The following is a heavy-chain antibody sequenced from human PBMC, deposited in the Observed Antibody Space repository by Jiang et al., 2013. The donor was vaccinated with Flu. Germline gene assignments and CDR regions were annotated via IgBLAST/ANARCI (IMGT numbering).Heavy chain of an antibody. CDR3: ARRVGTTIFWFDP. D-gene: IGHD1-26*01. J-gene: IGHJ5*02. CDR1: GGSVSSGSPY. V-gene: IGHV4-61*01. CDR2: IYNSGTI. Sequence: GSGLVKPSETLSLTCTVSGGSVSSGSPYWSWIRQPPGKELEWIGYIYNSGTINYNPSLKSRVTISVDTSKNQFSLKLSSLTAADTAVYYCARRVGTTIFWFDPWGQGTLVTVSS.